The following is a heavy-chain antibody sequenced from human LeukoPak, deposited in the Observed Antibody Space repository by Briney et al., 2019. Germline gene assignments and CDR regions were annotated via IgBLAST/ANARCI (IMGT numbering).Heavy chain of an antibody. CDR3: TRDSGYNAFDI. J-gene: IGHJ3*02. V-gene: IGHV3-21*01. D-gene: IGHD5-12*01. CDR2: ISSSSSYI. CDR1: GFTFSSYS. Sequence: GGSLRLSCAASGFTFSSYSMNWVRQAPGKGLEWVSSISSSSSYIYYADSVKGRFTISRDNAKNSLYLQMNSLRAEGTAVYYCTRDSGYNAFDIWGQGTMVTVSS.